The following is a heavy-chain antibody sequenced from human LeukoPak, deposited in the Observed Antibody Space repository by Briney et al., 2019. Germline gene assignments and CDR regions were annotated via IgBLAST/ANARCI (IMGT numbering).Heavy chain of an antibody. V-gene: IGHV4-31*03. J-gene: IGHJ4*02. CDR2: IYYSGST. CDR3: ARGIILANDY. CDR1: GGSISSGGYY. Sequence: SQTLSLTCTVSGGSISSGGYYWSWIRQHPGKGLEWIGYIYYSGSTYYNPSLKSRVTISVDTSKNQFSLKLSSVTAADTAVYYCARGIILANDYWGQGTLVTVSS.